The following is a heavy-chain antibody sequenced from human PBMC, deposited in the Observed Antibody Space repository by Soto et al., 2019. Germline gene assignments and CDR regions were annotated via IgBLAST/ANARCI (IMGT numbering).Heavy chain of an antibody. CDR2: IKQDGSQK. D-gene: IGHD5-18*01. J-gene: IGHJ4*02. CDR3: ANSDLVQQWSQFDY. Sequence: GGSLRLSCAASGFTFSRYWMSWVRQAPGKGLEWVANIKQDGSQKYYVDSVKGRFTISRDNAKNSLYLQMNSLRVEDTAVYYCANSDLVQQWSQFDYWGQGTLVTVSS. V-gene: IGHV3-7*05. CDR1: GFTFSRYW.